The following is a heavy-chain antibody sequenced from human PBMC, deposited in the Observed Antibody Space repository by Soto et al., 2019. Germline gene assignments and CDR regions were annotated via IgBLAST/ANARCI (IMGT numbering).Heavy chain of an antibody. CDR1: GYAFTTYG. V-gene: IGHV1-18*01. Sequence: ASVKVSCKGSGYAFTTYGITWVRQAPGQGLEWMGWISAHNGNTNYAQKLQGRVTVTRDTSASTAYMELRSLRSDDTAVYYCARGRYADYWGQGALVTVSS. CDR3: ARGRYADY. J-gene: IGHJ4*02. CDR2: ISAHNGNT. D-gene: IGHD1-1*01.